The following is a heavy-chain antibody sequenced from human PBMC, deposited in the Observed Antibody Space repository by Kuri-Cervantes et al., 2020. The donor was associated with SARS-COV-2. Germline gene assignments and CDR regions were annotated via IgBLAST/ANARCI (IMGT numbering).Heavy chain of an antibody. CDR3: ATDYDYGDGIDY. D-gene: IGHD4-17*01. Sequence: GGSLRLSCAASGFTFSSYAMHWVRQAPGKGLEWVAVISYDGSNKYYAGSVKGRFTISRDNSKNTLYLQMNSLRAEDTAVYYCATDYDYGDGIDYWGQGTLVTVSS. V-gene: IGHV3-30*04. J-gene: IGHJ4*02. CDR2: ISYDGSNK. CDR1: GFTFSSYA.